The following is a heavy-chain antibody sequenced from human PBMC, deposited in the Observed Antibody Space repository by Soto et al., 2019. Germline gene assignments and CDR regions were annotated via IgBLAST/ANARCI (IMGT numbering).Heavy chain of an antibody. CDR2: MKPNSGHT. Sequence: QVQLVQSGAAVKEPGASVKVACKASGYTFTSLDINWVRPATGQELEWMGWMKPNSGHTGYAEKLQGRATMTRDTSIRKSYMELSNLRSEDTAVYYFARGVNAGVDYWCQGALVTVSS. CDR3: ARGVNAGVDY. J-gene: IGHJ4*02. D-gene: IGHD1-26*01. CDR1: GYTFTSLD. V-gene: IGHV1-8*01.